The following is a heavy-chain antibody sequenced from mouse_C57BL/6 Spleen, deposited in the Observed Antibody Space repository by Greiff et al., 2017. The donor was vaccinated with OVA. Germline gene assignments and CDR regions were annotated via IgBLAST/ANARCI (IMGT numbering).Heavy chain of an antibody. J-gene: IGHJ1*03. V-gene: IGHV5-12*01. CDR2: ISNGGGST. CDR3: ARHYYCSSYVLYFDV. D-gene: IGHD1-1*01. CDR1: GFTFSDYY. Sequence: EVQLVESGGGLVQPGGSLKLSCAASGFTFSDYYMYWVRQTPEKRLAWVAYISNGGGSTYYPATVKGRFTISRDNAKNTLYLQMSRLKSENSAMYYCARHYYCSSYVLYFDVWGTGTTVTVSS.